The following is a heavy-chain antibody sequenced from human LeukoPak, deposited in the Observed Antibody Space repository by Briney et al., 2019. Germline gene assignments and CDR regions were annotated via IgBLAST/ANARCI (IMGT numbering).Heavy chain of an antibody. D-gene: IGHD3-9*01. CDR2: IYPGDSDT. V-gene: IGHV5-51*01. CDR1: GYSFTSYW. CDR3: ARHFLPYYDILTGLWEFDY. J-gene: IGHJ4*02. Sequence: KPGESLKISCKGSGYSFTSYWIGWVRQMPGKGLEWMGIIYPGDSDTRYSPSFQGQVTISADKSISTAYLQWSSLKASDTAMYYCARHFLPYYDILTGLWEFDYWGQGTLVTVSS.